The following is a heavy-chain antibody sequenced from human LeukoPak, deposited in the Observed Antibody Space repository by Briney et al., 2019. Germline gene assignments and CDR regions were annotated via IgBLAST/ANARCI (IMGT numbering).Heavy chain of an antibody. CDR3: AKLVASGTQY. J-gene: IGHJ4*02. Sequence: PGGSLRLSCAASGFTFSTYAMTWVRQAPGKGLEWVSTISTSGGSTFYADSVKGRFTISRDNSKNTLYLQMNSLRAEGTAVYYCAKLVASGTQYWGQGTLVTVSS. CDR1: GFTFSTYA. V-gene: IGHV3-23*01. D-gene: IGHD6-13*01. CDR2: ISTSGGST.